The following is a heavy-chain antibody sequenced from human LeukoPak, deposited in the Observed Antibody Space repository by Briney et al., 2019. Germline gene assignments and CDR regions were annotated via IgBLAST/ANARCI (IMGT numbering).Heavy chain of an antibody. CDR2: ISYDGSNK. V-gene: IGHV3-30*04. J-gene: IGHJ3*02. D-gene: IGHD5-18*01. Sequence: AGGSLRLSCAASGFTFSSYAMHWVRQAPGKGLEWVAVISYDGSNKYYADSVKGRFTISRDNSKNTLYLQMNSLRAEDTAVYYCARDRKQLWFPDAFDIWGQGTMVTVSS. CDR3: ARDRKQLWFPDAFDI. CDR1: GFTFSSYA.